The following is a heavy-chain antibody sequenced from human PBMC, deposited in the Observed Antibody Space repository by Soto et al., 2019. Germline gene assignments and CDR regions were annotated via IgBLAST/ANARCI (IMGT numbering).Heavy chain of an antibody. CDR1: GFTVSSNY. D-gene: IGHD6-19*01. Sequence: EVQLVESGGGLVQPGGSLRLSCAASGFTVSSNYMSWVRQAPGKGLEWVSVIYSGGSTYYADSVKGRFTISRHNSKNTLYLQMNSLRAEDTAVYYCARGEVAVAGTHIDHWGQGTLVTVSS. V-gene: IGHV3-53*04. CDR3: ARGEVAVAGTHIDH. CDR2: IYSGGST. J-gene: IGHJ4*02.